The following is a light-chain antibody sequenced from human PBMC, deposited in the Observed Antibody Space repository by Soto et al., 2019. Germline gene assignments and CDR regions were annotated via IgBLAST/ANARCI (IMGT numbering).Light chain of an antibody. CDR1: SSNIGSKY. CDR2: RNN. Sequence: QSVLTQPPSASGTPGQRVTISCSGSSSNIGSKYVYWYQQLPGTAPKLLMYRNNQRPSGVPDRFSGSKSGTSASLAISGLRSEDEADYYCAAWDVKLGGQAFGGGTKLTVL. J-gene: IGLJ2*01. CDR3: AAWDVKLGGQA. V-gene: IGLV1-47*01.